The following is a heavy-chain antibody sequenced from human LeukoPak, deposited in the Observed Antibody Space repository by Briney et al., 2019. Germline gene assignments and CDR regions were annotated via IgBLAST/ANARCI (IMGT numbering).Heavy chain of an antibody. CDR2: IYYNGGT. CDR3: ARAGGVDTAMDANFDY. D-gene: IGHD5-18*01. V-gene: IGHV4-59*01. CDR1: GGSISSYY. Sequence: SETLSLTCTVSGGSISSYYWSWIRQPPGKGPEWIGYIYYNGGTNYNPSLRSRVTISVDTSKNHFSLRLSSVTAADTAMYYCARAGGVDTAMDANFDYWGQGTLVTVSS. J-gene: IGHJ4*02.